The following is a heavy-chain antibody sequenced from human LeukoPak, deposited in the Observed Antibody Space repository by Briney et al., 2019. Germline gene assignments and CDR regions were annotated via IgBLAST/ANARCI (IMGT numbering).Heavy chain of an antibody. Sequence: SETLSLTCTVSGGSISTNSYYWGWIRQPPGKGLEWIGNIYYRGSTYYNPSLKSRVTISVDTSKNQFSLRLSSVTAADTAVYYCARGAMSAIAAAGWGPYYYYYMDVWGKGTTVTVSS. CDR2: IYYRGST. D-gene: IGHD6-13*01. CDR3: ARGAMSAIAAAGWGPYYYYYMDV. V-gene: IGHV4-39*07. CDR1: GGSISTNSYY. J-gene: IGHJ6*03.